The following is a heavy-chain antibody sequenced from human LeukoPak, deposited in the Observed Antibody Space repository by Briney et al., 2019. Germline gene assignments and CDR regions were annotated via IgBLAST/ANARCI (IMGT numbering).Heavy chain of an antibody. V-gene: IGHV5-51*01. Sequence: GESLKISCKGSGYIFTTYWIGWVRQMPGKGLEWMGIIYPGDSDTRYSPSFQGHVPISADSSSSTAYLQWSSLKTSDTAIYYCASRKKGMATAGFDYWGQGTLVTVSS. D-gene: IGHD5-24*01. CDR3: ASRKKGMATAGFDY. CDR1: GYIFTTYW. CDR2: IYPGDSDT. J-gene: IGHJ4*02.